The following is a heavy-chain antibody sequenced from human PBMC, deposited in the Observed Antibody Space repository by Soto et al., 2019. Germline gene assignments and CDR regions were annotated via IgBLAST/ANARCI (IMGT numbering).Heavy chain of an antibody. CDR2: INPNSGGT. CDR3: ARDRDSSSSSFFDY. D-gene: IGHD6-6*01. Sequence: GASVKASCKASGYTFTGYYMHCVRQAPGQGLEWMGWINPNSGGTNYAQKFQGWVTMTRDTSISTAYMELSRLRSDDTAVYYCARDRDSSSSSFFDYWGQGTLVTVSS. CDR1: GYTFTGYY. V-gene: IGHV1-2*04. J-gene: IGHJ4*02.